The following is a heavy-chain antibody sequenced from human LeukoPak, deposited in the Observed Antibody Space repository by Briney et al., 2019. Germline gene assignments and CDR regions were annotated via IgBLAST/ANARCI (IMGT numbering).Heavy chain of an antibody. D-gene: IGHD3-22*01. CDR1: GFTFSSYG. Sequence: QPGGSLRLSCAASGFTFSSYGMHWVRQAPGKGLEWVAVIWYDGSNKYYADSVKGRFTISRDNSKNTPYLQMNSLRAEDTAVYYCAKSTLNYYDSSGHDAFDIWGQGTMVTVSS. V-gene: IGHV3-33*06. CDR3: AKSTLNYYDSSGHDAFDI. J-gene: IGHJ3*02. CDR2: IWYDGSNK.